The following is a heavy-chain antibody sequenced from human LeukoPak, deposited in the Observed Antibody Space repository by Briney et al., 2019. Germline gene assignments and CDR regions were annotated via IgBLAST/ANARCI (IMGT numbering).Heavy chain of an antibody. Sequence: SETLSLTCAVYGGSFSGYYWSWIRQPPGKGLEWIGEINHSGSTNYNPSLKGRVTISVDTSKNQFSLKLSSVTAADTAVYYCARELGYGSGSYYPAYFDYWGQGTLVTVSS. CDR3: ARELGYGSGSYYPAYFDY. CDR1: GGSFSGYY. V-gene: IGHV4-34*01. CDR2: INHSGST. J-gene: IGHJ4*02. D-gene: IGHD3-10*01.